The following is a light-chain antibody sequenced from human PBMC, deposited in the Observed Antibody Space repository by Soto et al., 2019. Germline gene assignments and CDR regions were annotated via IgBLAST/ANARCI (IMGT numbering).Light chain of an antibody. CDR1: QSVSYTSNSKNL. Sequence: DIVMTQSPDSLSVSLGERATINCKSSQSVSYTSNSKNLLAWYQQKPGQPPKLLIYWASTRESGVPDRFSVSGSGTDFTLTISSLQAEDVAVYYCHQYCNTPYTFGQGTKLEIK. CDR2: WAS. CDR3: HQYCNTPYT. V-gene: IGKV4-1*01. J-gene: IGKJ2*01.